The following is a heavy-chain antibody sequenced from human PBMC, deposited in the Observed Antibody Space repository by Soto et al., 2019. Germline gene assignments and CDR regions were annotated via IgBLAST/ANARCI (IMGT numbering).Heavy chain of an antibody. CDR3: AHRWGPQLGQYYYFDY. CDR1: GFSLSTSGVG. V-gene: IGHV2-5*02. D-gene: IGHD6-6*01. J-gene: IGHJ4*02. Sequence: QITLKESGPTLVKPTQPLTLTCTFSGFSLSTSGVGVGWIRQPPGKALEWLALIYWDDDKRYSPSLKSRLTITKDTSKNPVVLTMTNMDPVDTATYYCAHRWGPQLGQYYYFDYWGQGTLVTVSS. CDR2: IYWDDDK.